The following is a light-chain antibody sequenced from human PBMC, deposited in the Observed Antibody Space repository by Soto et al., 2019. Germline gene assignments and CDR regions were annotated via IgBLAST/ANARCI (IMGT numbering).Light chain of an antibody. CDR3: QHYNSYSEA. CDR1: QSVSSSY. Sequence: ILFTQSPGTLSLSPGERATLSCRASQSVSSSYLAWYQQKPGKAPRLLIYGASSRDTGIPDRFRGSGSGTEFTLPISRLQPDDFATYYCQHYNSYSEAFGQGTKVDIK. V-gene: IGKV3-20*01. J-gene: IGKJ1*01. CDR2: GAS.